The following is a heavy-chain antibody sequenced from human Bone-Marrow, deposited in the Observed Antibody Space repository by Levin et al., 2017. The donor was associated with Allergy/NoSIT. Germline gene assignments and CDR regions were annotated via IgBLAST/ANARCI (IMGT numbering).Heavy chain of an antibody. CDR2: ISWNSGGI. Sequence: GGSLRLSCVASGLTFDDYAMHWVRQAPGKGLEWVSSISWNSGGIDYADSVRGRFIISRDNAKKSLYLQMNSLMSEDTAMYYCVKDTSRGSGWDVWSYGMDVWGQGTTVTVSS. J-gene: IGHJ6*02. CDR3: VKDTSRGSGWDVWSYGMDV. V-gene: IGHV3-9*01. D-gene: IGHD6-19*01. CDR1: GLTFDDYA.